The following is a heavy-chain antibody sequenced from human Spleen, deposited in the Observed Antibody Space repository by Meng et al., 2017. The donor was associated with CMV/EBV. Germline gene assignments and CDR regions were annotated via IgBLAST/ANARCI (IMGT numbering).Heavy chain of an antibody. V-gene: IGHV3-23*01. D-gene: IGHD3-9*01. CDR3: AKDLNDDILTGYYGY. CDR1: GFTFSNYA. CDR2: ISSSGGST. J-gene: IGHJ4*02. Sequence: GESLKISCAASGFTFSNYAMSWVRQAPGKGLEWVSGISSSGGSTYYADSVKGRFTISRDNSKNTLYLQMSSLRAEDMAVYYCAKDLNDDILTGYYGYWGQGTRVTVSS.